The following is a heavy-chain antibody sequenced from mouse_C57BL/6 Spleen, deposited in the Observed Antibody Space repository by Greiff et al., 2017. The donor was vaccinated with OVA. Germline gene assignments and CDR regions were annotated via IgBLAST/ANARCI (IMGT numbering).Heavy chain of an antibody. J-gene: IGHJ4*01. Sequence: VQVVESGPGLVQPSQSLSITCTVSGFSLTSYGVHWVRQSPGKGLEWLGVIWRGGSTDYNAAFMSRLSITKDNSKSQVFFKMNSLQADDTAIYYCAKNRNVYYAMDYWGQGTSVTVSS. CDR3: AKNRNVYYAMDY. V-gene: IGHV2-5*01. CDR2: IWRGGST. CDR1: GFSLTSYG.